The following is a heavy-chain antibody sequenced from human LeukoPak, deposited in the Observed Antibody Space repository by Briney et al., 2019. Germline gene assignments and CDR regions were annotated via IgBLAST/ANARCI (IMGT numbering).Heavy chain of an antibody. CDR3: ARVPGPYSSGWPYFDY. Sequence: ASVKVSCKASGYTFTSYGISWVRQAPGQGLEWMGWISAYNGNTNYAQKLQGRVTMTTDTSTSTAYMKLRSLRSDDTAVYYCARVPGPYSSGWPYFDYWGQGTLVTVSS. CDR2: ISAYNGNT. CDR1: GYTFTSYG. J-gene: IGHJ4*02. D-gene: IGHD6-19*01. V-gene: IGHV1-18*01.